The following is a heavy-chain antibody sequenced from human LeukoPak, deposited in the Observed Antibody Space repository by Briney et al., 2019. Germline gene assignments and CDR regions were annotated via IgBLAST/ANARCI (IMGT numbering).Heavy chain of an antibody. CDR1: GFTFSSYA. J-gene: IGHJ6*02. D-gene: IGHD6-19*01. CDR3: AKSSGYSSGPMDV. Sequence: GGSLRLSCAASGFTFSSYAMSWVRQAPGKGLEWVAVISYDGSNKYYADSVKGRFTISRDNSKNTLYLQMNSLRAEDTAVYYCAKSSGYSSGPMDVWGQGTTVTVSS. V-gene: IGHV3-30*18. CDR2: ISYDGSNK.